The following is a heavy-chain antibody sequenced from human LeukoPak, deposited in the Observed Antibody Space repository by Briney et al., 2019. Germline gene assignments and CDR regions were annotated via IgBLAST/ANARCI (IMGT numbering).Heavy chain of an antibody. CDR2: INPNSGGT. J-gene: IGHJ4*02. Sequence: GASVKVSCKASGGTFSSYAISWVRQAPGQRLEWMGWINPNSGGTNYAQKFQGWVTMTRDTSISTAYMELSRLRSDDTAVYYCAREDELVLDYWGQGTLVTVSS. CDR1: GGTFSSYA. D-gene: IGHD6-13*01. CDR3: AREDELVLDY. V-gene: IGHV1-2*04.